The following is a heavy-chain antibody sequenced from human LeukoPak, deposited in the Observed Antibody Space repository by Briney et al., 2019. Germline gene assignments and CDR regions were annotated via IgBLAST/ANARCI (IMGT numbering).Heavy chain of an antibody. Sequence: GGSLRLSCAASGFTFSNYAMHWVRQAPGKGLEWVAVISYDGSNKYYADSVKGRFTISRDNSKNTLYLQMNSLRAEDTAVYYCAKSTYYYDSSGYYLDYYGMDVWGQGTTVTVSS. CDR2: ISYDGSNK. CDR3: AKSTYYYDSSGYYLDYYGMDV. CDR1: GFTFSNYA. V-gene: IGHV3-30-3*01. J-gene: IGHJ6*02. D-gene: IGHD3-22*01.